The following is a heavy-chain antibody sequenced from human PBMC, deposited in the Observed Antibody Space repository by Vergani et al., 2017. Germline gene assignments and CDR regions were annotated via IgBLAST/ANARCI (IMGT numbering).Heavy chain of an antibody. CDR2: ISYDGSNK. J-gene: IGHJ6*02. CDR3: AKGTTVVRIFYGMDV. Sequence: VQLVESGGGVVQPGRSLRLSCAASGFTFSSYGMHWVRQAPGKGLEWVAVISYDGSNKYYADSVKGRFTISRDNSKNTLYLQMNSLRAEDTAVYYCAKGTTVVRIFYGMDVWGQGTTVTVSS. CDR1: GFTFSSYG. D-gene: IGHD4-23*01. V-gene: IGHV3-30*18.